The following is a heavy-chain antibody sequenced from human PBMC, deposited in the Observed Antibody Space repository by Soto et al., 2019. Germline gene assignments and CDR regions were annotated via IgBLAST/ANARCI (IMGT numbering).Heavy chain of an antibody. J-gene: IGHJ4*02. Sequence: ESGGGVVQPGRSLRLSCAASGFTFSSYGMHWVRQAPGKGLEWVAVISYDGSNKYYADSVKGRFTISRDNSKNTLYLQMNSLRAEDTAVYYCAKGPYGQWLAFDYWGQGTLVTVSS. D-gene: IGHD6-19*01. CDR1: GFTFSSYG. V-gene: IGHV3-30*18. CDR2: ISYDGSNK. CDR3: AKGPYGQWLAFDY.